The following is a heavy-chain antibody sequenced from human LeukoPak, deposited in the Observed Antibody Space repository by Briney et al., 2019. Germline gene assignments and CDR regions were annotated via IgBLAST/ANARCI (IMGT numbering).Heavy chain of an antibody. Sequence: ASVKVSCKASGYTFTGYYMHWVRQAPGQGLEWMGWINPNSGGTNYAQKFQGRVTMTRDTSISTAYMELSRLRSDDTAVYYCARGQTAMVPASDWFDPWGQGTLVTVSS. CDR2: INPNSGGT. D-gene: IGHD5-18*01. CDR1: GYTFTGYY. J-gene: IGHJ5*02. CDR3: ARGQTAMVPASDWFDP. V-gene: IGHV1-2*02.